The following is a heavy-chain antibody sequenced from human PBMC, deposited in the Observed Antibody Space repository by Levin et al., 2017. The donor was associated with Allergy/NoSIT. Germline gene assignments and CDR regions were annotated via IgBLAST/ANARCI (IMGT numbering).Heavy chain of an antibody. D-gene: IGHD3-22*01. CDR3: ASPPAYYYDSSGFFYYHLNH. CDR1: GGTFSSYT. CDR2: IIPILGVP. Sequence: SVKVSCKASGGTFSSYTINWVRQAPGQGFEWMGRIIPILGVPNYAQKFQGRVTITADKATSTAYMELSSLRSEDTAVYYCASPPAYYYDSSGFFYYHLNHWGQGTLVTVSS. J-gene: IGHJ5*02. V-gene: IGHV1-69*02.